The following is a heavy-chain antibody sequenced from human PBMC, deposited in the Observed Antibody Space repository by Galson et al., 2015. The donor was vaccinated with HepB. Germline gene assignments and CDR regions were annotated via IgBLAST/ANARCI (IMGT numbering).Heavy chain of an antibody. CDR2: ISCDGSRK. D-gene: IGHD6-13*01. J-gene: IGHJ4*02. CDR1: GFTFSSYG. Sequence: SLRLSCAASGFTFSSYGMHWVRQAPGKGLEWVALISCDGSRKDYADSVEGRFTISRDNSKNTMYLQMNSLRAEDTAVYYCAKSKGAAADHNPFDYWGQGTLVTVSS. CDR3: AKSKGAAADHNPFDY. V-gene: IGHV3-30*18.